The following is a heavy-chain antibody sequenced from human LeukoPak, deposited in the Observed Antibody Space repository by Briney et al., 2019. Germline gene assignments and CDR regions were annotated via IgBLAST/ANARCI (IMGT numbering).Heavy chain of an antibody. J-gene: IGHJ5*02. CDR1: GGSISNSGYY. V-gene: IGHV4-39*01. Sequence: SETLSLTCTVSGGSISNSGYYWGGIRQPPGKGLEWLASIYYTWRTYSPPSLKHRVTISADTSKRQISLKLSSLPAADTAVYYCARHEYSGSYYGLSWFDPWGQGTLVTVSS. D-gene: IGHD1-26*01. CDR3: ARHEYSGSYYGLSWFDP. CDR2: IYYTWRT.